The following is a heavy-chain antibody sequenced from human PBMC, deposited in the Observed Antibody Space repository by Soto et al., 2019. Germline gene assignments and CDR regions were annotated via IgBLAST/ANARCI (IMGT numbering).Heavy chain of an antibody. CDR2: IDPTDSYT. V-gene: IGHV5-10-1*01. CDR3: ARPRYPGRGYYGMDV. D-gene: IGHD2-15*01. CDR1: GYSFTRHW. Sequence: GESLKISCKGSGYSFTRHWITWVRQMPGKGLEWMGRIDPTDSYTNYSPSFQGHVTISADKSISTAYLQWSSLKASDTAMYYCARPRYPGRGYYGMDVWGQGTTVTVSS. J-gene: IGHJ6*02.